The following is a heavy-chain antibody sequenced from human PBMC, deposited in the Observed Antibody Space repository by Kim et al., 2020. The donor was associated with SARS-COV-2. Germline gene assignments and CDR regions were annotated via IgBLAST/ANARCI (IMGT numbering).Heavy chain of an antibody. Sequence: GASLQISCKGSGYSFTSYWIAWVRQMPGKGLEWMGIIYPGDSDTRYSPSFQGQVTISADKSISTAYLQWSSLKASDTAMYYCARRYDSSVYFPFWGQGTLVTVSS. CDR2: IYPGDSDT. CDR1: GYSFTSYW. CDR3: ARRYDSSVYFPF. D-gene: IGHD3-22*01. V-gene: IGHV5-51*01. J-gene: IGHJ4*02.